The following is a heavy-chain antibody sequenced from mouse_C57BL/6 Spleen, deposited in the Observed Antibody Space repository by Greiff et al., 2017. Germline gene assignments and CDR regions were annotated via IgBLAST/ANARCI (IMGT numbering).Heavy chain of an antibody. CDR2: IYPRSGNT. J-gene: IGHJ4*01. V-gene: IGHV1-81*01. CDR3: ARDYYDYAYAMDY. Sequence: VKLMESGAELARPGASVKLSCKASGYTFTSYGISWVKQRTGQGLEWIGEIYPRSGNTYYNEKFKGKATLTADKSSSTAYMELRSLTSEDSAVYFCARDYYDYAYAMDYWGQGTSVTVSA. D-gene: IGHD2-4*01. CDR1: GYTFTSYG.